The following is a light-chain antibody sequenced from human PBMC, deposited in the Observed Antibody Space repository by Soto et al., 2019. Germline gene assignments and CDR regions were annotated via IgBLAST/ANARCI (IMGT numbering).Light chain of an antibody. CDR2: DAS. CDR1: QSVSSY. V-gene: IGKV3-11*01. Sequence: EIVLTQSPATLSLSPGERATLSCRASQSVSSYLAWYQQKPGQAPRLLIYDASNRATGIPARFSGSGSGTDFTLTISSLEPEDWAVYYCQQRSNWPYTFGQGTKLEIK. J-gene: IGKJ2*01. CDR3: QQRSNWPYT.